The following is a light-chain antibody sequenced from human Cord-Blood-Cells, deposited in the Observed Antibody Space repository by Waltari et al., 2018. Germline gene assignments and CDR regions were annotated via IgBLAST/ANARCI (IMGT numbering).Light chain of an antibody. CDR2: AAS. J-gene: IGKJ2*01. V-gene: IGKV1-39*01. CDR1: QSISSY. CDR3: QQSYSTPYT. Sequence: DLPMTQPPSSLSASVADSVTITCRASQSISSYLNWYQQKPGKAPKLLIYAASSLQSGVPSRFSGSGSGTDFTLTISSLQPEDFATYYCQQSYSTPYTFGQGTKLEIK.